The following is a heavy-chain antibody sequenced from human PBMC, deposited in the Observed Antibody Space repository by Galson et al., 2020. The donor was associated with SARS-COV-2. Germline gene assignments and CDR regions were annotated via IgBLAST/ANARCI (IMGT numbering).Heavy chain of an antibody. CDR1: GYTFTDYY. CDR3: ARLRYYDVLTGYIVDV. Sequence: ASVKVSCKASGYTFTDYYIHWVRQAPGQGLEWMGWINTKSGGTNYAQKFEGRVTMTRDTSITTAYMELSRLRADDTAVYYCARLRYYDVLTGYIVDVWGQGTMVTVSS. J-gene: IGHJ6*02. D-gene: IGHD3-9*01. V-gene: IGHV1-2*02. CDR2: INTKSGGT.